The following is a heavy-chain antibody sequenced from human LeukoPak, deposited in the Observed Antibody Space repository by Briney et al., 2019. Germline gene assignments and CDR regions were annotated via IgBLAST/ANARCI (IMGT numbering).Heavy chain of an antibody. CDR1: GFTFSSYA. Sequence: GGSLRLSCAASGFTFSSYAMSWVRQAPGKGLEWVSAISGSGGSTYYADSVKGRFTISRDNSKNTLYLQMNSLRAEDTAVYYCARLQHGYSYGYGDYWGQGTLVTVSS. J-gene: IGHJ4*02. D-gene: IGHD5-18*01. V-gene: IGHV3-23*01. CDR2: ISGSGGST. CDR3: ARLQHGYSYGYGDY.